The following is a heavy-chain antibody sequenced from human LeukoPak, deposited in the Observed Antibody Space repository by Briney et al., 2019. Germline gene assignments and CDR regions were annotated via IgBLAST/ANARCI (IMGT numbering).Heavy chain of an antibody. CDR3: ATTIAAAGIGWFDP. Sequence: SETLSLTCTVSGGSISSSSYYWGWIRQPPGKGLEWIGEINHSGSTNYNPSLKSRVTISVDTSKNQFSLKLSSVTAADTAVYYCATTIAAAGIGWFDPWGQETLVTVSS. J-gene: IGHJ5*02. D-gene: IGHD6-13*01. V-gene: IGHV4-39*07. CDR2: INHSGST. CDR1: GGSISSSSYY.